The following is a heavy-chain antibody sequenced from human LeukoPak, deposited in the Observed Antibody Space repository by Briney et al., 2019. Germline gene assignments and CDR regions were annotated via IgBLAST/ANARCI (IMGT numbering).Heavy chain of an antibody. Sequence: PSETLSLTCTVSGGSISNYYWSWIRQPPGKGLEWIGYIYYSGSTNYNPSLKSRVTISVDTSKNQFSLKLSSVTAADTAVYYCARGDGHDILTGSTLFDPWGQGTLVTVSS. CDR2: IYYSGST. V-gene: IGHV4-59*01. J-gene: IGHJ5*02. CDR1: GGSISNYY. D-gene: IGHD3-9*01. CDR3: ARGDGHDILTGSTLFDP.